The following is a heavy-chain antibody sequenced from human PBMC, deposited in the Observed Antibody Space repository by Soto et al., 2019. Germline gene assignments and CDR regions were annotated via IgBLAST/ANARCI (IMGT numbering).Heavy chain of an antibody. CDR2: ISNTGDTT. CDR1: GFTFNVYA. J-gene: IGHJ4*02. CDR3: ARDPTTVPRGYFDF. V-gene: IGHV3-23*01. D-gene: IGHD4-17*01. Sequence: PGGSLRLSCAASGFTFNVYAMTWVRQAPGKGLEWVSIISNTGDTTFYANAVQGRFTVSRDNSKNTLFLQMNSLGADDTALYYCARDPTTVPRGYFDFWGQGTPVTVSS.